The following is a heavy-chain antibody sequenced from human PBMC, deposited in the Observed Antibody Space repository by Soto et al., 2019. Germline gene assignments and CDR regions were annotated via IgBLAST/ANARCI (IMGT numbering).Heavy chain of an antibody. CDR2: IIPILGIA. CDR3: ASHYVVVTATLAEYFQH. J-gene: IGHJ1*01. Sequence: QVQLVQSGAEVKKPGSSVKVSCKASGGTFSSYTISWVRQAPGQGLEWMGRIIPILGIANYAQKFQGRVTITADKSTSTAYMELSSLRSEDTAVYYWASHYVVVTATLAEYFQHWGQGTLVTVSS. V-gene: IGHV1-69*02. CDR1: GGTFSSYT. D-gene: IGHD2-21*02.